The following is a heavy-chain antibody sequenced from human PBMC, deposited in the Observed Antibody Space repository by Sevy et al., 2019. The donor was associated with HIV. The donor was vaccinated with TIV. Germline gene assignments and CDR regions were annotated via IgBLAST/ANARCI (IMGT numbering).Heavy chain of an antibody. Sequence: SETLSLTCTVSAGSISSYYWSWIRQPPGKGLEWIGYIYYSGSTNYNPSLKSRVTISVDTSKNQFSLKLSSVTAADTAVYYCARDYGAQHFDYWGQGTLVTVSS. D-gene: IGHD4-17*01. CDR3: ARDYGAQHFDY. V-gene: IGHV4-59*01. CDR1: AGSISSYY. CDR2: IYYSGST. J-gene: IGHJ4*02.